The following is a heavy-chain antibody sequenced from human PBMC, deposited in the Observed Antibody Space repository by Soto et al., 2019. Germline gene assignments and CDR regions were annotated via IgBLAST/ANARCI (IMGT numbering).Heavy chain of an antibody. Sequence: ASVKVSCKTSGYSFAGHYLHWVRQAPGQGLDWMGWINPNSGGTIYAQRFQGRVTMTRDTSISTAYMVLTSLRSDDTAVYYCARDSHYDILTGYSRNAFDMWGRGTVVTVSS. CDR2: INPNSGGT. J-gene: IGHJ3*02. CDR1: GYSFAGHY. CDR3: ARDSHYDILTGYSRNAFDM. D-gene: IGHD3-9*01. V-gene: IGHV1-2*02.